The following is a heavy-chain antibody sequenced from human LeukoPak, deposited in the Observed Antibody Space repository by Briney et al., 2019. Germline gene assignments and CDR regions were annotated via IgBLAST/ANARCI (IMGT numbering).Heavy chain of an antibody. CDR1: GFPFSSYW. CDR3: ARDGWLQPDY. CDR2: TNSDGSST. J-gene: IGHJ4*02. D-gene: IGHD5-24*01. V-gene: IGHV3-74*01. Sequence: GSLRLSCAASGFPFSSYWMHWVRQAPGKGLVWVSRTNSDGSSTSYADSVKGRFTISRDNAKNTLYLQMNSLRAEDTAVYYCARDGWLQPDYWGQGTLVTVSS.